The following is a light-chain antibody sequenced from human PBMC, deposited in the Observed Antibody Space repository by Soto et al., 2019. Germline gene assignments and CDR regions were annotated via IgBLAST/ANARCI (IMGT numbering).Light chain of an antibody. CDR1: QTVSSS. J-gene: IGKJ1*01. Sequence: EIVMTQSPATLSVSPGERATLSCRASQTVSSSLAWYQQKPGQAPRLLIYGASTRATGIPARFSGSGSGTEFTLTISSLQPEDFAVYYCLQYNHWPPWTFGQGTKVEIK. V-gene: IGKV3-15*01. CDR2: GAS. CDR3: LQYNHWPPWT.